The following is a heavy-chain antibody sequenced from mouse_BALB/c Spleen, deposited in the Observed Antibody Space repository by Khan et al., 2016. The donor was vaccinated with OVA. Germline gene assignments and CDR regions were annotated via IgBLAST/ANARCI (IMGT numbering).Heavy chain of an antibody. CDR1: GFSLTSHG. CDR3: AKFTPDYYSMDY. J-gene: IGHJ4*01. CDR2: IWGDGST. Sequence: QVQLKESGPGLVAPSQSLSITCTVSGFSLTSHGVSWVRQPPGKGLEWLGVIWGDGSTNYHSALISRLILSKDNSKSQVFLKLNSLHTADTATYYCAKFTPDYYSMDYWGQGTSVTVSS. D-gene: IGHD1-1*01. V-gene: IGHV2-3*01.